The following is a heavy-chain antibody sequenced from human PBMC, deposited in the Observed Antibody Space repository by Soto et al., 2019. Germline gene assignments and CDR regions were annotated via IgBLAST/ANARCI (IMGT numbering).Heavy chain of an antibody. D-gene: IGHD6-19*01. J-gene: IGHJ5*02. CDR1: GYSFTSYA. Sequence: ASVKVSCKASGYSFTSYAMNWVRQAPGQRLEWMGWINAGNGNTKYSQKFQGRVTITRDTSASTAYMELSSLRSEDTAVYYCARDRSVAVAGPGWFDPWGQGTLVTVSS. V-gene: IGHV1-3*01. CDR3: ARDRSVAVAGPGWFDP. CDR2: INAGNGNT.